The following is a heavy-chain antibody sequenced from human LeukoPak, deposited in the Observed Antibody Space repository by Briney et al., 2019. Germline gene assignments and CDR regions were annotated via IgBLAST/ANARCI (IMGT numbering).Heavy chain of an antibody. D-gene: IGHD5-12*01. V-gene: IGHV4-38-2*01. Sequence: PSETLSLTCAVSGYSISSGYYWGWIRPPPGKGLEWIGSIYHSGSTYYNPSLKSRVTISVDTSKNQFSLKLSSVTAADTAVYYCARGGVALRAFDIWGQGTMITVSS. J-gene: IGHJ3*02. CDR1: GYSISSGYY. CDR3: ARGGVALRAFDI. CDR2: IYHSGST.